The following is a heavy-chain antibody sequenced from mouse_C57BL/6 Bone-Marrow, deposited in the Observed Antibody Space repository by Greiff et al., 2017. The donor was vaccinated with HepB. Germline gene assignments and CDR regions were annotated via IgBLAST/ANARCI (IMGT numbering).Heavy chain of an antibody. J-gene: IGHJ4*01. V-gene: IGHV1-54*01. Sequence: VQLQQSGAELVRPGTSVKVSCKASGYAFTNYLIEWVKQRPGQGLEWIGVINPGSGGTNYNEKFKGKATLTADKSSSAAYMQLSSLTSEDAAVYFCARYGQLRLPYAMDYWGQGTSVTVSS. CDR2: INPGSGGT. D-gene: IGHD3-2*02. CDR3: ARYGQLRLPYAMDY. CDR1: GYAFTNYL.